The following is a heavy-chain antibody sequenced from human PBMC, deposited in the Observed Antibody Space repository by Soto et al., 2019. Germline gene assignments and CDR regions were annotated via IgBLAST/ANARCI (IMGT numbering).Heavy chain of an antibody. CDR2: INAGNGNT. V-gene: IGHV1-3*01. CDR3: ARVRPYYYGSGSYYKTYYYYGMDV. J-gene: IGHJ6*02. D-gene: IGHD3-10*01. CDR1: GYTFTSYA. Sequence: ASVKVSCKASGYTFTSYAMHWVRQAPGQRLEWMGWINAGNGNTKYSQKFQGRVTITRDTSASTAYMELSSLRSEDTAVYYCARVRPYYYGSGSYYKTYYYYGMDVRGQGTTVTVSS.